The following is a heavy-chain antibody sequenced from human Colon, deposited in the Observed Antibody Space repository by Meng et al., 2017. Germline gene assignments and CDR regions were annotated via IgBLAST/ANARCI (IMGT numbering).Heavy chain of an antibody. CDR2: IYYSGST. D-gene: IGHD5-12*01. V-gene: IGHV4-39*07. Sequence: HLQLQESGPGLVKPSDTLSPTCTVSGGSISSSSSYWGWSRQPPGKGLEWIGSIYYSGSTYYNPSLKSRVTISVDTSKNQFSLKLSSVTAADTAVYYCARDSGYDKNWFDPWGQGTLVTVSS. CDR3: ARDSGYDKNWFDP. J-gene: IGHJ5*02. CDR1: GGSISSSSSY.